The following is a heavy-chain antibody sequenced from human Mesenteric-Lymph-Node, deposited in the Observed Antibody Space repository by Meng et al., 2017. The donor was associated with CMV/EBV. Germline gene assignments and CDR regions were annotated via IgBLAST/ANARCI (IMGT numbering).Heavy chain of an antibody. CDR3: ASHCSSTSCYYYGMDV. V-gene: IGHV1-18*01. D-gene: IGHD2-2*01. CDR2: ISAYNGNT. Sequence: ASVKVSCKASGYTFTSYGISWVRQAPGQGLEWMGWISAYNGNTNYAQKFQGRVTMTRDTSISTAYMELSRLRSDDTAVYYCASHCSSTSCYYYGMDVWGQGTTVTVSS. J-gene: IGHJ6*02. CDR1: GYTFTSYG.